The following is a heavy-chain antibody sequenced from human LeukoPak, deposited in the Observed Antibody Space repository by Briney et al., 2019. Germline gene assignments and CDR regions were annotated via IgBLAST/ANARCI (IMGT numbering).Heavy chain of an antibody. CDR1: GFTFDDYG. J-gene: IGHJ4*02. Sequence: GGSLRLSCAASGFTFDDYGMSWVRQAPGKGLEWVSGFNWNGGSTGYADSVKGRFTTSRDNAKNSLYLQMNSLRAEDTALYYCARGLAATGTAYWGQGTLVTVSS. V-gene: IGHV3-20*04. CDR3: ARGLAATGTAY. CDR2: FNWNGGST. D-gene: IGHD6-13*01.